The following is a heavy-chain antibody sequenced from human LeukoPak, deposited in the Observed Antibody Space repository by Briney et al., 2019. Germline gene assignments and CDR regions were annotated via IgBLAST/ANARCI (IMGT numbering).Heavy chain of an antibody. J-gene: IGHJ4*02. V-gene: IGHV3-23*01. D-gene: IGHD6-13*01. Sequence: GGSLRLSRAASGFTFSSYAMSWVRQAPGKGLECVSTISGGGDSTFYADSVKGRFTISRDNSKNTLYLQMNSLRDEDKAVYYCAKDFWYSSSWTYHYFDSWGQGTLVTVSS. CDR3: AKDFWYSSSWTYHYFDS. CDR2: ISGGGDST. CDR1: GFTFSSYA.